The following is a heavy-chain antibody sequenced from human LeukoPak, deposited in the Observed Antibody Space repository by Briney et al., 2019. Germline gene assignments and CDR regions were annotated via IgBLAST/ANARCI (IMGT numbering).Heavy chain of an antibody. Sequence: SGPTLVKPTQTLTLTCTFSGFSLSTSGVGVAWIRQPPGKALEWLGIIYWDDDKRYSPSLKSRLTITKDTSKNQVVLTMTNMDPVDTATYYCAHSHAYGVWLGPWGQGTLVTVSS. D-gene: IGHD4-17*01. V-gene: IGHV2-5*02. CDR1: GFSLSTSGVG. CDR2: IYWDDDK. CDR3: AHSHAYGVWLGP. J-gene: IGHJ5*02.